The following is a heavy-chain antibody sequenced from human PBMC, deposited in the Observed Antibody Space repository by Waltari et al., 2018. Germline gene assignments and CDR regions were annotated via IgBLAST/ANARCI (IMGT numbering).Heavy chain of an antibody. J-gene: IGHJ6*03. CDR1: GGSISSYY. Sequence: QVQLQESGPGLVKPSETLSLTCTVSGGSISSYYWILLRQTPGKGLEWIGYIYYSGTTNYNPSLKNRVNIKVDTSKNQLSLKMSSVTAADTAVYYCARLLPAYSYGYYYYYMDVWGKGTTVTISS. D-gene: IGHD3-10*01. CDR2: IYYSGTT. V-gene: IGHV4-59*08. CDR3: ARLLPAYSYGYYYYYMDV.